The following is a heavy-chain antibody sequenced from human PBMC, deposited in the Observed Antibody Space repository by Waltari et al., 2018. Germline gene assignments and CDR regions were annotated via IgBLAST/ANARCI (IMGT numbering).Heavy chain of an antibody. D-gene: IGHD3-10*02. CDR2: IKQDGSEK. CDR3: ARYVRPIYYMDV. Sequence: EVQLVESGGGLVQPGGSLRLSCVASGLTFSSYFMSWLRQAPGKGLEWVANIKQDGSEKYYVDSVKGRFTISRDNAENSLSLQMNSLRAEDTAVYYCARYVRPIYYMDVWGKGTTVTVSS. V-gene: IGHV3-7*04. CDR1: GLTFSSYF. J-gene: IGHJ6*03.